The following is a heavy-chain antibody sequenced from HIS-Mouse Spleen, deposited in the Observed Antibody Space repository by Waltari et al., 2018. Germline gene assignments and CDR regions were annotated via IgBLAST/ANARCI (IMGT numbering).Heavy chain of an antibody. CDR1: GGSISSSSYY. CDR3: AREIPYSSSWYDWYFDL. D-gene: IGHD6-13*01. Sequence: QLQLQESGPGLVKPSETLSLTCTVSGGSISSSSYYWGWIRQPPGKGLEWIGSIYYGGGTNNNPSLRSRVTISVDTSKNQFSLKLSSVTAADTAVYYCAREIPYSSSWYDWYFDLWGRGTLVTVSS. CDR2: IYYGGGT. V-gene: IGHV4-39*07. J-gene: IGHJ2*01.